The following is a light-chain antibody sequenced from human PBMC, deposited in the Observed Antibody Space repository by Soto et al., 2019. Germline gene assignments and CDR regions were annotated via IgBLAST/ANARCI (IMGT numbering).Light chain of an antibody. Sequence: QSALTRPPSASGSPGQSVTVSCTGTSSDVGGYNYVSWYQQYPGKAPKLMIYEVSKRPSGVPDRFSGSKSGNTASLTVSGLQAEDEADYYCSSYACSNNLVFGGGTQLTVL. J-gene: IGLJ2*01. CDR2: EVS. V-gene: IGLV2-8*01. CDR3: SSYACSNNLV. CDR1: SSDVGGYNY.